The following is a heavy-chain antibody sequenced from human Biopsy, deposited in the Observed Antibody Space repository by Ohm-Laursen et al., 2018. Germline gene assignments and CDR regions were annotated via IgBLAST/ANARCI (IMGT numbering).Heavy chain of an antibody. Sequence: TLSLTWSVSGGSFTGHYWSWIRQPPGKGLEWIGHISYTGYTSYNASLKSRVTISVDTSTNHFSLRLSSLTAADTAVYYCARGSNDFGGLYFPRWGQGTLLTVSS. CDR3: ARGSNDFGGLYFPR. CDR1: GGSFTGHY. CDR2: ISYTGYT. D-gene: IGHD4-23*01. J-gene: IGHJ4*02. V-gene: IGHV4-59*11.